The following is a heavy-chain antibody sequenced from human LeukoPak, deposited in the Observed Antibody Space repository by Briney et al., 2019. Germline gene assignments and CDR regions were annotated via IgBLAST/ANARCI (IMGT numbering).Heavy chain of an antibody. D-gene: IGHD3-3*01. CDR3: AKDHYWSIDY. V-gene: IGHV3-74*01. CDR1: GFDFSSNW. J-gene: IGHJ4*02. CDR2: IKGDGISA. Sequence: GGSLRLSCAAPGFDFSSNWMHWVRHAPGQGLVWVSRIKGDGISANYADSVKGRFTISRDIAKNTLYLQMNSLRAEDTGVYYCAKDHYWSIDYWGRGTLVTVSS.